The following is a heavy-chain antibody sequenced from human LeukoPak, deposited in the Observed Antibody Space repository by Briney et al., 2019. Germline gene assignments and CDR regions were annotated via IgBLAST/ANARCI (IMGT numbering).Heavy chain of an antibody. Sequence: SGGSLRLSCAASGFTFSSYDMRWVRQAPGKGLEWVAVISYGGSNKYYADSVKGRFTISRDNSKNTLYLQMNSLRAEDTAVYYCATDWGYCSGGSCYSFDYWGQGTLVSVSS. CDR2: ISYGGSNK. J-gene: IGHJ4*02. CDR1: GFTFSSYD. D-gene: IGHD2-15*01. V-gene: IGHV3-30*04. CDR3: ATDWGYCSGGSCYSFDY.